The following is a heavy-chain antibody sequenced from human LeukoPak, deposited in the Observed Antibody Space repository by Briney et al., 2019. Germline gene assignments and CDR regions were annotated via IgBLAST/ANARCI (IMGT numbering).Heavy chain of an antibody. V-gene: IGHV3-66*02. CDR1: GFIVNSYA. J-gene: IGHJ5*02. Sequence: GSLRLSCAASGFIVNSYAMSWVRQAPGKGLAWVSLIYSDGVTQYADSVKGRFTISRDNSKNTLYLQMNGLRDEDTAVYFCARDRAEGKTWVEFDPWGQGTLVTVSS. CDR3: ARDRAEGKTWVEFDP. CDR2: IYSDGVT.